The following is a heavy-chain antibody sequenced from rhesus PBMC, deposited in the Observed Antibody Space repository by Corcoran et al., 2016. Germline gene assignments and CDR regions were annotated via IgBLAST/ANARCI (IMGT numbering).Heavy chain of an antibody. V-gene: IGHV4S10*01. J-gene: IGHJ5-1*01. CDR2: IDGSSTST. CDR1: GGSISDSYR. D-gene: IGHD3-9*01. Sequence: QVQLQESGPGVVKPSETLSLTCAVSGGSISDSYRWSWIRQPPGKGLEWIGYIDGSSTSTNYNPSLKSRVTISKDTSKNQFSLKLSSVTAADTAVYYCARERMGFDVWGPGVLVTVSS. CDR3: ARERMGFDV.